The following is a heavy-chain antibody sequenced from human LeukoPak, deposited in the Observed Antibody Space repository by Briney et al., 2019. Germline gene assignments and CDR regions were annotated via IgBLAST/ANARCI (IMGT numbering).Heavy chain of an antibody. CDR2: ISTYNGNT. CDR3: ARDYRTGFDY. J-gene: IGHJ4*02. D-gene: IGHD7-27*01. CDR1: GYTFTSYG. Sequence: GASVKVSCKASGYTFTSYGISWVRQAPGQGLEWLGWISTYNGNTHYALKLQGRVTMTTDTSTTTAYMELRSLRSDDTAVYYCARDYRTGFDYWGQGTLVTVSS. V-gene: IGHV1-18*01.